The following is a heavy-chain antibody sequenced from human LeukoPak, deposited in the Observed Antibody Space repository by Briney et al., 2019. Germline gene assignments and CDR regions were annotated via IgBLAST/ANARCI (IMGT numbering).Heavy chain of an antibody. Sequence: ASVKVSCKASGYTFTGYYMHWVRQAPGQGLEWMGWINPNSGGTNYAQKFQGRVTMTRNTSISTAYMELSSLRSEDTAVYYCARNPFSTGSFDPWGQGTLVTVSS. CDR1: GYTFTGYY. D-gene: IGHD2-8*02. CDR3: ARNPFSTGSFDP. CDR2: INPNSGGT. V-gene: IGHV1-2*02. J-gene: IGHJ5*02.